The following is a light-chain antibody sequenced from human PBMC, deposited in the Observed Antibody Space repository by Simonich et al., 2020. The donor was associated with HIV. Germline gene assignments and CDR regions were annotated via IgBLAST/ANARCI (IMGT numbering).Light chain of an antibody. Sequence: EIVLTQSPGTLSLSQGERATLSCRASQSVSSSYLAWYQQKPGLAPRLLIYGASSRSTGIPDRFSGSGSGTDFTLTISRLEPEDFAVYYCQQYAISPFSFGQGTKLEIK. CDR3: QQYAISPFS. J-gene: IGKJ2*01. CDR2: GAS. V-gene: IGKV3-20*01. CDR1: QSVSSSY.